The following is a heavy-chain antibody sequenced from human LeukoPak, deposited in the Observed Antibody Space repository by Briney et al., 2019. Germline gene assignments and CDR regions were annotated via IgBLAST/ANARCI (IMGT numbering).Heavy chain of an antibody. V-gene: IGHV4-39*01. CDR1: GGSISSSTYY. J-gene: IGHJ4*02. CDR2: IYYTGST. D-gene: IGHD6-19*01. CDR3: VRQKQWLVLGPYYCDY. Sequence: SETLSLTCTVSGGSISSSTYYWGWIRQPPGKGLEWIGTIYYTGSTYSSPSLQSRVSMSIDTSRNHFSLELSSVTAADTAVYYCVRQKQWLVLGPYYCDYWGQGTLVTVSS.